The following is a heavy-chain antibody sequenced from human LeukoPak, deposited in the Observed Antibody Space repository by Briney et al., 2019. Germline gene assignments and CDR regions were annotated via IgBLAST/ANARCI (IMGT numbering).Heavy chain of an antibody. D-gene: IGHD6-6*01. CDR1: GYTFTGYY. CDR2: INPNSGGT. CDR3: ARDKGTSYLSSFDY. J-gene: IGHJ4*02. V-gene: IGHV1-2*02. Sequence: ASVKVSCKASGYTFTGYYMHWVRQAPGQGLEWMGWINPNSGGTNYAQKFQGRVTMTRDTSISTACMELSRLRSDDTAVYYCARDKGTSYLSSFDYWGQGTLVTVSS.